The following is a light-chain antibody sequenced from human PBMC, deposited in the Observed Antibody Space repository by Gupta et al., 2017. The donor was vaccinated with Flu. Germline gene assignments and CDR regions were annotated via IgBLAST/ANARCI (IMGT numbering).Light chain of an antibody. Sequence: EVVLTQSPGTLSLSPGERATLSCRPSQYVSNSYLAWYQQKPGQAPRLLIYRASTRATGIPDRFVGGGSGTDFTLTIRRLEPEDSAVYYCQQYDCSPMTFGQGTKVEIK. CDR1: QYVSNSY. J-gene: IGKJ1*01. CDR3: QQYDCSPMT. CDR2: RAS. V-gene: IGKV3-20*01.